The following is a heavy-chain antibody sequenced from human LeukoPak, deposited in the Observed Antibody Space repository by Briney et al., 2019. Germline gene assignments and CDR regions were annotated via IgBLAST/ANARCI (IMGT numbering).Heavy chain of an antibody. V-gene: IGHV3-48*03. Sequence: GGSLRLSCAASGFTFSSYEMDLVRQAPGKGLEWVSYISSSGSTIYYADSVKGRFTISRDNAKNSLYLQMNSLRAEDTAVYYCARAYSSGWYSRKYYFDYWGQGTLVTVSS. J-gene: IGHJ4*02. CDR1: GFTFSSYE. D-gene: IGHD6-19*01. CDR3: ARAYSSGWYSRKYYFDY. CDR2: ISSSGSTI.